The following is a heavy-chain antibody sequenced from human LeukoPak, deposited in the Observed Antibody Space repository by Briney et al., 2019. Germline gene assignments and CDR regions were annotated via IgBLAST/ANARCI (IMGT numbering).Heavy chain of an antibody. CDR1: GFIFRGYS. J-gene: IGHJ4*02. V-gene: IGHV3-21*01. D-gene: IGHD6-19*01. CDR2: ISSRQNDV. Sequence: PGGSLRLSCAASGFIFRGYSMNWVRQTPGKGLEWVSSISSRQNDVQYADSLEGRFTISRDNAKNSLYLQMNTLRAEDTAAYFCAREVGSGWNYFDLWGQGTLVTVSS. CDR3: AREVGSGWNYFDL.